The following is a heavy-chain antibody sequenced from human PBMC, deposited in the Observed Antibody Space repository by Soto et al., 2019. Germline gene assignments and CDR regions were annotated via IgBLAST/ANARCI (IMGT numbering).Heavy chain of an antibody. Sequence: SETLSLTCTVSGGSINSTGFYWAWIRQPPGEGLEWIGNIYYSGATFYNPSLKSRVTISVDSSKNQVSLKLSSVTAADTAVFFCARRSAMTRGNWFDPWGPGTLVTVSS. J-gene: IGHJ5*02. CDR1: GGSINSTGFY. D-gene: IGHD3-10*01. CDR3: ARRSAMTRGNWFDP. V-gene: IGHV4-39*01. CDR2: IYYSGAT.